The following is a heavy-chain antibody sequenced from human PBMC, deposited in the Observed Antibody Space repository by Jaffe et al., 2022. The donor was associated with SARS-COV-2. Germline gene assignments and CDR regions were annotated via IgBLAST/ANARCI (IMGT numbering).Heavy chain of an antibody. CDR2: INHSGST. J-gene: IGHJ4*02. V-gene: IGHV4-34*01. Sequence: QVQLQQWGAGLLKPSETLSLTCAVYGGSFSGYYWSWIRQPPGKGLEWIGEINHSGSTNYNPSLKSRVTISVDTSKNQFSLKLSSVTAADTAVYYCARGGGTGYFDYWGQGTLVTVSS. D-gene: IGHD3-10*01. CDR3: ARGGGTGYFDY. CDR1: GGSFSGYY.